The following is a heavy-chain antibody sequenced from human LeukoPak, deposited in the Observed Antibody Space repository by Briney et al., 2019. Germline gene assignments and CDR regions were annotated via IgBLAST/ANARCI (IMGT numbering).Heavy chain of an antibody. CDR2: IYHSGST. CDR3: ARAYYGSGSYYEWRFDP. J-gene: IGHJ5*02. CDR1: GGSISSGGYS. V-gene: IGHV4-30-2*01. D-gene: IGHD3-10*01. Sequence: SETLSLTCAVSGGSISSGGYSWSWIRQPPGKGLEWIGYIYHSGSTYYNPSLKSRVTISVDRSKNQFSRKLSSVTAADTAVYYCARAYYGSGSYYEWRFDPWGQGTLVTVSS.